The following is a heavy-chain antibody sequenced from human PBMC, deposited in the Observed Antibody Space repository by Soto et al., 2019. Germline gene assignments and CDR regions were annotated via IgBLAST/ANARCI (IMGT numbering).Heavy chain of an antibody. D-gene: IGHD6-19*01. CDR1: GFTFSSYA. V-gene: IGHV3-23*01. Sequence: EVQLLESGGGLVQPGGSLRLSCAASGFTFSSYAMSWVRQAPGKGLEWVSAISGSGGSTYYADSVKGRFTISRDNSKNPLYLQMNSLRADDTAVYYCAKEGEHSSGWANFDYWGQGTLVTVSS. CDR3: AKEGEHSSGWANFDY. J-gene: IGHJ4*02. CDR2: ISGSGGST.